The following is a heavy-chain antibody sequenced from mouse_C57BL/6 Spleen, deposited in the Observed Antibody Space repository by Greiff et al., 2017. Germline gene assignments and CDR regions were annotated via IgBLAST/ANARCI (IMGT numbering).Heavy chain of an antibody. J-gene: IGHJ2*01. V-gene: IGHV5-4*01. CDR2: ISDGGSYT. CDR1: GFTFSSYA. CDR3: ARVPYGSSYYFDY. Sequence: EVQVVESGGGLVKPGGSLKLSCAASGFTFSSYAMSWVRQTPEKRLEWVATISDGGSYTSYPDNVKGRFTISRDNAKNNLYLQMSHLKSEDTAMYYCARVPYGSSYYFDYWGQGTTLTVSS. D-gene: IGHD1-1*01.